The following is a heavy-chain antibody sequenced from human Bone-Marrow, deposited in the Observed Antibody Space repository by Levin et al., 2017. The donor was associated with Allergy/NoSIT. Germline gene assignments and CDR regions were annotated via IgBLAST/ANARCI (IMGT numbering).Heavy chain of an antibody. J-gene: IGHJ1*01. D-gene: IGHD4-17*01. CDR2: IDRDGNT. CDR3: ARDGPSRSFQH. Sequence: GSLKISCAASGFTVSSNYMSWVRQAPGKGLECVSVIDRDGNTYYADSVKGRFTISRDNFRNTLYLQMNSLRGEDTAVYYCARDGPSRSFQHWGQGTLVTVSS. CDR1: GFTVSSNY. V-gene: IGHV3-66*02.